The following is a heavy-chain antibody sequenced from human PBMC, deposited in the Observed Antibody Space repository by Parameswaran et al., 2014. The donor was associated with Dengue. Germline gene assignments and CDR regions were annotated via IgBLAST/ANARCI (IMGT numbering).Heavy chain of an antibody. CDR2: ISSYNKNT. V-gene: IGHV1-18*01. Sequence: WVRQAPGQGLEWMGGISSYNKNTKYAQKFQGRVTMTTETSTSTAYMELRSLRSDDTAVYYCAGKGWSSGWYSDFWGQGTLVTVSS. J-gene: IGHJ4*02. CDR3: AGKGWSSGWYSDF. D-gene: IGHD6-19*01.